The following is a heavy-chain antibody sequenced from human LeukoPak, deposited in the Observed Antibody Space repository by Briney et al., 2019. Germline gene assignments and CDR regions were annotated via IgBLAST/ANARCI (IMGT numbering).Heavy chain of an antibody. CDR3: AKDITESGSYDFDY. D-gene: IGHD1-26*01. J-gene: IGHJ4*02. CDR2: IRKDGSNQ. Sequence: GGSLRLSCAASGFTFSFYGMHWVRRAPGKGLEWVAFIRKDGSNQFYADSVKGRFTISRDNSKNTVYLQMNSLRPEDTALYHCAKDITESGSYDFDYWGQGILVTVSS. CDR1: GFTFSFYG. V-gene: IGHV3-30*02.